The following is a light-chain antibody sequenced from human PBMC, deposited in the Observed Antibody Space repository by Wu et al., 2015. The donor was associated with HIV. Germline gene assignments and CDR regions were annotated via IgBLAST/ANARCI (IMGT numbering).Light chain of an antibody. V-gene: IGKV3-11*01. CDR2: DAS. CDR3: QQRSNWPIT. Sequence: EVVLTQSPATLSLSPGERATLSCRASQSVSTYLGWYQQKPGQAPRLLIYDASNRAPGIPARFSGSGSGTDFTLTISSLEPEDFGVYYCQQRSNWPITFGPGTRLDIK. CDR1: QSVSTY. J-gene: IGKJ5*01.